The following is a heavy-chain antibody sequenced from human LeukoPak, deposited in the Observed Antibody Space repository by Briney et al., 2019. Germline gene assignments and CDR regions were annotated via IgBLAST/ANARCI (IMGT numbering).Heavy chain of an antibody. J-gene: IGHJ4*02. CDR1: GGSISSYY. CDR3: AYGGDAYKTGY. Sequence: SETLSLTCTVSGGSISSYYWSWIRQPPGKGLEWIGYIYYSGSTNYNPSLKSRVTLSLDRSQNQFSLKLTSVTAADTAVYYCAYGGDAYKTGYWGQGTLVTVSS. CDR2: IYYSGST. V-gene: IGHV4-59*01. D-gene: IGHD5-24*01.